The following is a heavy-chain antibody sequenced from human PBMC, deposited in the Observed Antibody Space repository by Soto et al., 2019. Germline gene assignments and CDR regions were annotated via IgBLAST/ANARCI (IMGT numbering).Heavy chain of an antibody. CDR1: GGSFSGYY. CDR2: INHSGST. D-gene: IGHD4-4*01. J-gene: IGHJ6*03. CDR3: ARGFCSNRDSGIGGVYMDV. Sequence: SETLSLTCAVYGGSFSGYYWSWIRQPPGKGLEWIGEINHSGSTNYNPSLKSRVTISVDTSKNQFSLKLSSVTAADTAVYYCARGFCSNRDSGIGGVYMDVWGKGTTVTVSS. V-gene: IGHV4-34*01.